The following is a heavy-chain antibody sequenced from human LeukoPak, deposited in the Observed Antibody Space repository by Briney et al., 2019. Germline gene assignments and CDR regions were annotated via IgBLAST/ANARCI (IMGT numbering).Heavy chain of an antibody. CDR2: IRSKANSYAT. CDR1: GFTFSGSA. CDR3: TSFYSSGWNYYYYYGMDV. Sequence: PGGSLKLSCAASGFTFSGSAMHWVRQASGKGLEWVGRIRSKANSYATAYAASVKGRFTISRDDSKNTAYLQMNSLKTEDTAVYYCTSFYSSGWNYYYYYGMDVWGQGTTVTVSS. J-gene: IGHJ6*02. D-gene: IGHD6-19*01. V-gene: IGHV3-73*01.